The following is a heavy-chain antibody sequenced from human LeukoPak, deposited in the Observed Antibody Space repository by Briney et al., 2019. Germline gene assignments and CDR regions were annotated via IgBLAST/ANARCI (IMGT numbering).Heavy chain of an antibody. D-gene: IGHD6-19*01. CDR2: ISSSGSTI. Sequence: GGSLRLSCAASGFTFSSYEMNWVRQAPGKGLEWVSYISSSGSTIYYADSVKGRFTISRDNAKNSLYLQMNSLRAEDTAVYYCARAGSIAVAGFDYWGQGTLVTVSS. V-gene: IGHV3-48*03. CDR3: ARAGSIAVAGFDY. CDR1: GFTFSSYE. J-gene: IGHJ4*02.